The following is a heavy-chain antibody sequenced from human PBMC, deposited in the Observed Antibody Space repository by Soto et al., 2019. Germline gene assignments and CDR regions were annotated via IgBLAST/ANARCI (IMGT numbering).Heavy chain of an antibody. CDR2: ILVDGRT. V-gene: IGHV3-23*01. Sequence: GGSLRLSCAASGYICSSYDMSWVRQAPGKGLEWVSTILVDGRTFYVDSLKGRFTISRDSSQNTVYLQMNSLTVGDTALYYCAKATATGGGAFDIRGQGTMVTVS. D-gene: IGHD2-8*02. CDR1: GYICSSYD. J-gene: IGHJ3*02. CDR3: AKATATGGGAFDI.